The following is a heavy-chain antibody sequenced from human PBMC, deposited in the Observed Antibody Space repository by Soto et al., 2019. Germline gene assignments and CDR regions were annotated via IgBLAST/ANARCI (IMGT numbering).Heavy chain of an antibody. V-gene: IGHV5-51*01. CDR3: ATPSPDSSDSLDL. D-gene: IGHD6-13*01. CDR1: GNNISSYG. J-gene: IGHJ3*01. Sequence: PGESLNISGKGSGNNISSYGIGCVRLIPGKGLEWMGIIYPGDSDTRYSPSFQGQVTISADKSISTAYLQWSSLKASDTAIYYCATPSPDSSDSLDLWGQGTMVTVSS. CDR2: IYPGDSDT.